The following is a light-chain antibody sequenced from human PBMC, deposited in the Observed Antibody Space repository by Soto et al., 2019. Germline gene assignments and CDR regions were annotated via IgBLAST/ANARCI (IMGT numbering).Light chain of an antibody. CDR2: EVT. CDR3: SSYTTSSTRV. V-gene: IGLV2-14*01. CDR1: SGDIGIYKY. Sequence: QSVLTQPASVSGSPGQSIAISCTGSSGDIGIYKYVSWYQQHPGKVPKLIIYEVTNRPSGVSNRFSGSKSGNTAPLTISGLQAEDEADYYCSSYTTSSTRVFGPGTKVTVL. J-gene: IGLJ1*01.